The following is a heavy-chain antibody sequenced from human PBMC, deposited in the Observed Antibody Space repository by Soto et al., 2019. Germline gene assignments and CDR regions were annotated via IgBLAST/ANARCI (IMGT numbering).Heavy chain of an antibody. V-gene: IGHV1-24*01. Sequence: ASVKVSCKVSGYTLTELSMHWVRQAPGKGLEWMGGFDPEDGETIYAQKFQGRVTMTEDTSTDTAYMELSSLRSEDTAVYYCATLYSSGWLVDYWGQGTLVTVSS. D-gene: IGHD6-19*01. J-gene: IGHJ4*02. CDR3: ATLYSSGWLVDY. CDR1: GYTLTELS. CDR2: FDPEDGET.